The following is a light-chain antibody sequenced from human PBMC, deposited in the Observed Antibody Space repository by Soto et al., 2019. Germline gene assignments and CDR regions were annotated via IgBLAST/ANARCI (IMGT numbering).Light chain of an antibody. CDR2: GIS. J-gene: IGKJ1*01. Sequence: EVVMTQSPATLSVSPGERATLSCRASQSVTSNYLAWYQQKPGQAPRLLIYGISSRATGVPDRFSGSGSGTDFTLTISRLEPEDFAVSYCQQYTDWPLTFGQRTKVDIK. V-gene: IGKV3-20*01. CDR1: QSVTSNY. CDR3: QQYTDWPLT.